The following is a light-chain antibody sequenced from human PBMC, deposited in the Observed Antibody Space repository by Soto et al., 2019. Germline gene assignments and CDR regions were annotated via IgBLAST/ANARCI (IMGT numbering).Light chain of an antibody. V-gene: IGKV1-39*01. Sequence: DIQMTQSPSSLSVSVGDRVTITCRASQSISSYLNWYQQKPGKAPKLLIFAASSLQSGVPSRFSGSGSGTDFAFTISNLQPEDFATYFCQQSFSTPLTFGGGTKVDIK. J-gene: IGKJ4*01. CDR2: AAS. CDR1: QSISSY. CDR3: QQSFSTPLT.